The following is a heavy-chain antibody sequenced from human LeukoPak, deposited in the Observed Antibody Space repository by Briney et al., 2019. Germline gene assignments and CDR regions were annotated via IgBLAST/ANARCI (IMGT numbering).Heavy chain of an antibody. CDR1: GFTFSSYS. D-gene: IGHD4-23*01. CDR2: ISSSSSYI. Sequence: GGSLRLSCAASGFTFSSYSMNWVRQAPGKGLEWVSYISSSSSYIYYADSVKGRFTISRDNAKNSLYLQMNSLRAEDTAVYYCAKPDYGGNSGHAFDIWGQGTMVTVSS. CDR3: AKPDYGGNSGHAFDI. J-gene: IGHJ3*02. V-gene: IGHV3-21*05.